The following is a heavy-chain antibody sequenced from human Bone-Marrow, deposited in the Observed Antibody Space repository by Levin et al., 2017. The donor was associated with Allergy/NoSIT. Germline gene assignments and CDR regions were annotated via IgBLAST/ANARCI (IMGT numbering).Heavy chain of an antibody. V-gene: IGHV1-18*01. J-gene: IGHJ4*02. Sequence: VASVTVSCKASGYTFTSYGISWVRQAPGQGLEWMGWISAYNGNTNYAQKLQGRVTMTTDTSTSTAYMELRSLRSDDTAVYCCAGEGVATIFRGVQQAQVSFDYWGQGTLVTVSS. CDR2: ISAYNGNT. D-gene: IGHD5-12*01. CDR1: GYTFTSYG. CDR3: AGEGVATIFRGVQQAQVSFDY.